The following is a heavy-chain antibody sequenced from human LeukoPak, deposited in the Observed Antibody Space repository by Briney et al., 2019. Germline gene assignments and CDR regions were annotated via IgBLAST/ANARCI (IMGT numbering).Heavy chain of an antibody. J-gene: IGHJ3*02. CDR2: ISSSGRSI. CDR1: GFTFSSYS. V-gene: IGHV3-48*01. D-gene: IGHD1-26*01. CDR3: VGIPGGAFDI. Sequence: PGGSLRLSCAASGFTFSSYSMNWVRQAPGKGLEWVSYISSSGRSILYADSVKGRFAISRDNSKNTLYLQMNSLRAEDTAVYYCVGIPGGAFDIWGQGTMVTVSS.